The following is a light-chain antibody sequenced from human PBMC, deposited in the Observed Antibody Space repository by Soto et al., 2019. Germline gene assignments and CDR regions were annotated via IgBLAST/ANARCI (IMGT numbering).Light chain of an antibody. V-gene: IGKV3-15*01. CDR2: GAS. Sequence: ERVMMQSPAALSVSPGERATLSCRASQSVGSNLAWYQQEPGQAPRLLIFGASSRATGVPARFSGSGSGTEFTLTINSLQSEDFAVYFCQQYDNLPLTFGPGTKVDIK. J-gene: IGKJ3*01. CDR3: QQYDNLPLT. CDR1: QSVGSN.